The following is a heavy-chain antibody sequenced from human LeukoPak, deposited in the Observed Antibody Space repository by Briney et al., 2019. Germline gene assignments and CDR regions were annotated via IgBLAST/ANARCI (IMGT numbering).Heavy chain of an antibody. CDR1: GFTFDDYA. CDR3: AKEGKSLDFDY. Sequence: GGSLRLSCAASGFTFDDYAMHWVRQAPGKGLEWVSGISWNSGSIGYADSVKGRFTNSRDNAKNSLYLQMNSLRAEDTALYYCAKEGKSLDFDYWGQGTLVTVSS. J-gene: IGHJ4*02. V-gene: IGHV3-9*01. CDR2: ISWNSGSI.